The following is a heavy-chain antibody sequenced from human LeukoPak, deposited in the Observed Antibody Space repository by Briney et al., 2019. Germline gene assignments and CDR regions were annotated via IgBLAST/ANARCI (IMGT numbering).Heavy chain of an antibody. V-gene: IGHV5-51*01. D-gene: IGHD3-22*01. CDR2: IYPGGSHT. Sequence: GESLKISCKGSGYSFTSYWIGWVRQMPGKGLEWMGIIYPGGSHTTYSPSFQGQVTISVDKSISTAYLQWSSLKASDTAMYYCARQPYYYDSSGYHDAFDIWGQGTMVTVSS. CDR1: GYSFTSYW. CDR3: ARQPYYYDSSGYHDAFDI. J-gene: IGHJ3*02.